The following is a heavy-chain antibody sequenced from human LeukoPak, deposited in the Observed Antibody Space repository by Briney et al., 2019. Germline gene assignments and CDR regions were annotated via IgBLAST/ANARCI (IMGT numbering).Heavy chain of an antibody. Sequence: SETLSLTCAVYGGSFSGYYWSWIRQPPGKGLEWIGEINHSGSTNDNPSLKSRVTISVDTSKNQFSLKLSSVTAADTAVYYCARAGILMVYAAYYYYGMDVWGQGTTVTVSS. V-gene: IGHV4-34*01. CDR3: ARAGILMVYAAYYYYGMDV. D-gene: IGHD2-8*01. CDR1: GGSFSGYY. J-gene: IGHJ6*02. CDR2: INHSGST.